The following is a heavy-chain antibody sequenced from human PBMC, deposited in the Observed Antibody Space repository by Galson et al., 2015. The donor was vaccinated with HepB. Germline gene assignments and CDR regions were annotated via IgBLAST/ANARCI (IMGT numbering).Heavy chain of an antibody. CDR1: GFTFSNYG. D-gene: IGHD3-10*01. J-gene: IGHJ4*02. Sequence: SLRLSCAASGFTFSNYGMHWVRQAPGKGLEWVAVMSYDETKTYYADSVKGRFTISRGNSKNTLYLQMNSLRPEDTAVYYCAKGGLLGYYGSGSYYKEVYFDYWGQGTLVTVSS. V-gene: IGHV3-30*18. CDR2: MSYDETKT. CDR3: AKGGLLGYYGSGSYYKEVYFDY.